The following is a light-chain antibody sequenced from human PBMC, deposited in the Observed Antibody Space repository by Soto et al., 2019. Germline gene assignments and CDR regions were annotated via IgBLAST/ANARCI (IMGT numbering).Light chain of an antibody. Sequence: DIPLTQSPSFLSASVGDRVTITCRATQDISSYLAWYQQKPGKAPNLLIHSASTLRGGVSSRFGGSGSGTEFTLTISSLQPEDLATYYCQQGNSYPLTFGGGTKGEIK. J-gene: IGKJ4*01. V-gene: IGKV1-9*01. CDR3: QQGNSYPLT. CDR2: SAS. CDR1: QDISSY.